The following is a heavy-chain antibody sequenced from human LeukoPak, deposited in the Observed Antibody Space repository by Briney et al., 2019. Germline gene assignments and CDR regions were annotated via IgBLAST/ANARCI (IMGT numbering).Heavy chain of an antibody. CDR3: AREGDILTGYDY. D-gene: IGHD3-9*01. J-gene: IGHJ4*02. CDR2: ISYDGSNK. CDR1: GFTFSSYA. Sequence: PGRSLRLSCAAPGFTFSSYAMHWVRQAPGKGLEWVAVISYDGSNKYYADSVKGRFTISRDNSKNTLYLQMNSLRAEDTAVYYCAREGDILTGYDYWGQGTLVTVSS. V-gene: IGHV3-30*04.